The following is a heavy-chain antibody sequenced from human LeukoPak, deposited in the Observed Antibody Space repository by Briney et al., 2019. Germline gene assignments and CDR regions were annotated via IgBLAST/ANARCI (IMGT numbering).Heavy chain of an antibody. CDR1: GGSISSYY. D-gene: IGHD2-15*01. J-gene: IGHJ5*02. CDR3: ARGGYCSGGSCYSFSWFDP. Sequence: KPSETLSLTCTVSGGSISSYYWSWIRQPPGKGLEWIGYIYYSGSTNYNPSLKSRVTISVDTSKNQFSLKLSSVTAADTAVYYCARGGYCSGGSCYSFSWFDPWGQGTLVTVSS. CDR2: IYYSGST. V-gene: IGHV4-59*01.